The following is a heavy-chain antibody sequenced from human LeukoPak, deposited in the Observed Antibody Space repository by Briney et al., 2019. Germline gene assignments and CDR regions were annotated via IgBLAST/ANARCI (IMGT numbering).Heavy chain of an antibody. CDR3: AKELSRVVSSKKKIGAFDI. CDR1: GFTFSSYG. Sequence: GGSLRLSCAASGFTFSSYGMHWVRQAPGKGLEWVAFIRYDGSNKYYADSVKGRFTISRDNSKNTLYLQMNSLRAEDTAVYYCAKELSRVVSSKKKIGAFDIWGQGTMVTVSS. V-gene: IGHV3-30*02. D-gene: IGHD3-3*01. J-gene: IGHJ3*02. CDR2: IRYDGSNK.